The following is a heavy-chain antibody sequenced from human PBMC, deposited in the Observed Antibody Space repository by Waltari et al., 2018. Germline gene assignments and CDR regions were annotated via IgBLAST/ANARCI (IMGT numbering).Heavy chain of an antibody. CDR3: ARDADIAARKGDAFDI. D-gene: IGHD6-6*01. J-gene: IGHJ3*02. CDR1: GFTFSSYS. V-gene: IGHV3-48*04. Sequence: EVQLVESGGGLVQPGGSLRLSCAASGFTFSSYSMNWVRQAPGKGREWVSYISSSSSTIYYADSVKGRFTSSRDNDKNSLYLQMNSLRSEDTAVYYCARDADIAARKGDAFDIWGQGTMVTVSS. CDR2: ISSSSSTI.